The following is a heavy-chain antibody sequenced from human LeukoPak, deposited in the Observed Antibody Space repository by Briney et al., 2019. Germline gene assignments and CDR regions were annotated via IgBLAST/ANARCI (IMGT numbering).Heavy chain of an antibody. Sequence: ASVKVSCKASGYTFTSYGISWVRQAPGQGLEWMGWISAYNGNTNYAQKLQGRVTMTADTSTSTAYMELRSLRSDDTAVYYCARDLKYSSGWEVESYYFDYWGQGTLVTVSS. CDR2: ISAYNGNT. CDR3: ARDLKYSSGWEVESYYFDY. V-gene: IGHV1-18*01. CDR1: GYTFTSYG. J-gene: IGHJ4*02. D-gene: IGHD6-19*01.